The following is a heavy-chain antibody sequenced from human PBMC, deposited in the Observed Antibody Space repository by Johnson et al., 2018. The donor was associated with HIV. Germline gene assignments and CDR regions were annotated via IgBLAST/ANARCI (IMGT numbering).Heavy chain of an antibody. J-gene: IGHJ3*02. CDR1: GFTFSSYA. V-gene: IGHV3-30-3*01. CDR3: ARDGYHNFWSGYYRDDAFDI. D-gene: IGHD3-3*01. Sequence: QVQLVESGGGVVQPGRSLRLSCAASGFTFSSYAMHWVRQAPGKGLEWVEVISYDGSNKYYADSVKGRFTISRDNSKNTLYLQMNSLRAEDTAVYYCARDGYHNFWSGYYRDDAFDIWGQGTMVTVSS. CDR2: ISYDGSNK.